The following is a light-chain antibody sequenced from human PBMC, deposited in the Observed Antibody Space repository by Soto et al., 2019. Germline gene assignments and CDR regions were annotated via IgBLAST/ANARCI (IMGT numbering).Light chain of an antibody. J-gene: IGKJ1*01. CDR3: QQYNTYSKT. Sequence: DIQTTQSPSTLSASVGDRVTITCRASQSISTWLAWYQQRPGKAPKLLIFDASSLESGVPSRFSGSGSGTEFTLTISSLQSDDFATYFCQQYNTYSKTFGQGTKVDIK. CDR2: DAS. V-gene: IGKV1-5*01. CDR1: QSISTW.